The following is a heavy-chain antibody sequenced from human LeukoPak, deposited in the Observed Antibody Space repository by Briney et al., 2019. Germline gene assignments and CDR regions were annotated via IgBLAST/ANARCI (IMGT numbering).Heavy chain of an antibody. CDR2: ISGSGGST. Sequence: GGSLRLSCTAPGFTFGDYAMSWVRQAPGKGLEWVSAISGSGGSTYYADSVKGRFTISRDNSKNTLYLQMNSLRAEDTAVYYCAKDFKELRVRGVMGPIDYWGQGTLVTVSS. D-gene: IGHD3-10*01. CDR3: AKDFKELRVRGVMGPIDY. CDR1: GFTFGDYA. J-gene: IGHJ4*02. V-gene: IGHV3-23*01.